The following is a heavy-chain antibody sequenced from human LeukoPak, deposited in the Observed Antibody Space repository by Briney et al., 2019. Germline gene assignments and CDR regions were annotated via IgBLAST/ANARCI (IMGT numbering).Heavy chain of an antibody. CDR2: IYYSGST. CDR1: GGSISSSSYY. D-gene: IGHD6-19*01. Sequence: PSETLSLTCTVSGGSISSSSYYWGWIRQPPGKGLEWIGSIYYSGSTYYNPSLKSRVTISVDTSKNQFSLELSSVTAADTAVYYCARRGWYEGIYYFDYWGQGTLVTVSS. J-gene: IGHJ4*02. CDR3: ARRGWYEGIYYFDY. V-gene: IGHV4-39*01.